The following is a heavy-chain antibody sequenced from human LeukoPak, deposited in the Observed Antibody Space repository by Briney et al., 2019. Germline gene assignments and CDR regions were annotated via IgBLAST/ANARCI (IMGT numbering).Heavy chain of an antibody. D-gene: IGHD5/OR15-5a*01. Sequence: GGSLRLSCAASGFSFSSYAMSWVRQAPARGLEWVSSMKGGGETFYADSVKGRFTLSRDLSRNTVFLQLKNLRVEDTAIYYCARASCVSNADAVSWGQGTLVT. CDR2: MKGGGET. J-gene: IGHJ4*02. CDR3: ARASCVSNADAVS. CDR1: GFSFSSYA. V-gene: IGHV3-23*01.